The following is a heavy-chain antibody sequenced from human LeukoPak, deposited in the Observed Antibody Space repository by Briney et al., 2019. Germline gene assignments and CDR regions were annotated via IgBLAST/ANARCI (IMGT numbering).Heavy chain of an antibody. J-gene: IGHJ3*02. CDR2: IKEDGSEK. D-gene: IGHD2-15*01. CDR1: GFTFSNYW. Sequence: GGSLSLSCAASGFTFSNYWMSWVRQAPGKGLEWVANIKEDGSEKYYVDSVKGRFTISRDNARNSLYLQMNSLRAEDTAVYYCSRDISSSTRAFDIWGQGTMVTVS. CDR3: SRDISSSTRAFDI. V-gene: IGHV3-7*01.